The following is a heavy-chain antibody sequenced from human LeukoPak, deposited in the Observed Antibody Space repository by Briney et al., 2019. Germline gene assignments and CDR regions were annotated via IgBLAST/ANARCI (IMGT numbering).Heavy chain of an antibody. Sequence: GGSLRLSCAASGFTFSRYTMNWVRQAPGKGLEWVSSISSSSSYIYYADSVKGRFTISRDNAKNSLYLQMNSLRAEDTAVYYCARPDRAHYYDTSGYYPYPPDYWGQGTLVTVSS. J-gene: IGHJ4*01. CDR2: ISSSSSYI. CDR1: GFTFSRYT. V-gene: IGHV3-21*01. D-gene: IGHD3-22*01. CDR3: ARPDRAHYYDTSGYYPYPPDY.